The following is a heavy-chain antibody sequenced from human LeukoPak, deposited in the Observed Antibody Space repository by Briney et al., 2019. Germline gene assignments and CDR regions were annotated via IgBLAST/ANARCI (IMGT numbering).Heavy chain of an antibody. CDR2: ISSSSSYI. J-gene: IGHJ6*02. Sequence: PGGSLRLSCAASGFTFSSYSMNWVRQAPGKGLEWVSSISSSSSYIYYADSVKGRFTISRDNAKNSLYLQKNSLRAEDTAVYYCARGDTAMEYYYYYGMDVWGQGTTVTVSS. CDR1: GFTFSSYS. CDR3: ARGDTAMEYYYYYGMDV. V-gene: IGHV3-21*01. D-gene: IGHD5-18*01.